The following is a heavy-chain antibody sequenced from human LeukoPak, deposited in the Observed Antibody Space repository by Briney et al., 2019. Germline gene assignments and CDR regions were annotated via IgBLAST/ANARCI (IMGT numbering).Heavy chain of an antibody. D-gene: IGHD3-16*01. CDR3: ARETLGVAAFDI. J-gene: IGHJ3*02. V-gene: IGHV3-48*03. CDR2: ISASGTIT. Sequence: GGSLRLSCAASGFTFSSYEMNWVRQAPGKGLEWISYISASGTITHYADSVEGRFTISRDNAKNSLNLQMNSLRAEDTAVYYCARETLGVAAFDIWGQGTMVTVSA. CDR1: GFTFSSYE.